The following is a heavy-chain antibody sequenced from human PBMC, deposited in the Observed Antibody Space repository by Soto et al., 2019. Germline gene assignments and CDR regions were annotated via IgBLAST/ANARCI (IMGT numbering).Heavy chain of an antibody. V-gene: IGHV4-61*01. CDR2: IYYSGST. CDR1: GGSVSSGSYY. CDR3: ARGKHAYCSGGSCYRYWFDP. Sequence: PSETLSLTCTVSGGSVSSGSYYWSWIRQPPGKGLEWIGYIYYSGSTNYNPSLKSRVTISVDTSKNQFSLKLSSVTAADTAVYYCARGKHAYCSGGSCYRYWFDPWGQGTLVTVSS. D-gene: IGHD2-15*01. J-gene: IGHJ5*02.